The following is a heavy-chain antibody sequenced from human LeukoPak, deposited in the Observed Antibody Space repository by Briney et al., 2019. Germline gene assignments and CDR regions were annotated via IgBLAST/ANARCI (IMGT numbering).Heavy chain of an antibody. CDR2: ISSSSSYI. V-gene: IGHV3-21*01. CDR3: AKDGPAYCGGDCYSFIQH. CDR1: GFTFSSYT. J-gene: IGHJ1*01. D-gene: IGHD2-21*02. Sequence: GGSLRLSCAVSGFTFSSYTMNWVRQAPGKGLEWVSSISSSSSYIYYADSVKGRFTISRDNAKNSLYLQMNSLRAEDTAVYYCAKDGPAYCGGDCYSFIQHWGQGTLVTVSS.